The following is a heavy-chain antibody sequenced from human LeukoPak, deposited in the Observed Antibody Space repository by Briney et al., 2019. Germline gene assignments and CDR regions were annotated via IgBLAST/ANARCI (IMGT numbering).Heavy chain of an antibody. V-gene: IGHV1-2*02. CDR1: GYTLTELS. CDR2: INPNSGGT. Sequence: ASVKVSCKVSGYTLTELSMHWVRQAPGKGLEWMGWINPNSGGTNYAQKFQGRVTMTRDTSISTAYMELSRLRSDDTAVYYCARERFDVWGSYRYLVYWGQGTLVTVSS. D-gene: IGHD3-16*02. CDR3: ARERFDVWGSYRYLVY. J-gene: IGHJ4*02.